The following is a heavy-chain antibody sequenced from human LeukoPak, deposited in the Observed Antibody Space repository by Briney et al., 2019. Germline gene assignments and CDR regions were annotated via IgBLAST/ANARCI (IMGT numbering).Heavy chain of an antibody. J-gene: IGHJ6*03. D-gene: IGHD3-9*01. CDR2: IYYSGST. V-gene: IGHV4-59*01. CDR3: AREGPEVLRYFDWGFLPSYMDV. Sequence: SETLSLTCTVSSGSITNYYWSWIRQPPGKGLEWIGYIYYSGSTNYNPSLKSRVTISVDTSKNQFSLKLSSVTAADTAVYYCAREGPEVLRYFDWGFLPSYMDVWGKGTTVTVSS. CDR1: SGSITNYY.